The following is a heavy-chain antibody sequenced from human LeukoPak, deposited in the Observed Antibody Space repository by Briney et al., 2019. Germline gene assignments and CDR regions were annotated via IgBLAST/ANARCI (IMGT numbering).Heavy chain of an antibody. V-gene: IGHV1-18*01. CDR3: AKNHGHSHEYSWFDP. J-gene: IGHJ5*02. Sequence: ASVNVSCKASGYTFNSYGINWVRQAPGQGLEWMGWISAYSGNTNYAQKLQGRVTMTTDTSTSTAYMELRSLRSDDTAVYYCAKNHGHSHEYSWFDPWGQGTLVIVSS. CDR1: GYTFNSYG. CDR2: ISAYSGNT. D-gene: IGHD2-15*01.